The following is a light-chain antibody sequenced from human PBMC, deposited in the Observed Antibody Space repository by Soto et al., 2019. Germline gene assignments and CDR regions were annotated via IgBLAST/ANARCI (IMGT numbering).Light chain of an antibody. CDR2: DAS. J-gene: IGKJ1*01. V-gene: IGKV3-20*01. CDR1: LTVTNNY. CDR3: QQYASAPLT. Sequence: EIVLTHSPDTLSLSPGERATLSCRASLTVTNNYLAWYQQKAGHAPRLVIYDASTRATGIPDRFSASGSGTDFTLTISRLEPEDFAVYFCQQYASAPLTFGQGTKVEVK.